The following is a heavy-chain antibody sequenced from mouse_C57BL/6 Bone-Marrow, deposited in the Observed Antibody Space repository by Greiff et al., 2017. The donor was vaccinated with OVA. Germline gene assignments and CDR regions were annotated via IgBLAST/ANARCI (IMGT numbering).Heavy chain of an antibody. CDR3: ARVYYDYDGWYFDV. V-gene: IGHV5-4*01. CDR1: GFTFSSYA. CDR2: ISDGGSYT. Sequence: EVQVVESGGGLVKPGGSLKLSCAASGFTFSSYAMSWVRQTPEKRLEWVATISDGGSYTYYPDNVKGRFTISRDNAKNNLYLQMSHLKSEDTAMYYCARVYYDYDGWYFDVWGTGTTVTVSS. D-gene: IGHD2-4*01. J-gene: IGHJ1*03.